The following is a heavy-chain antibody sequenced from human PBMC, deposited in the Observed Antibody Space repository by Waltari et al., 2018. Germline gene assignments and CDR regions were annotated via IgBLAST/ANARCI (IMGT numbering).Heavy chain of an antibody. D-gene: IGHD4-17*01. CDR3: ARSGGATVTSLSYYYMDV. Sequence: QVQLQQWGAGLLKPSETLSLTCAVYGGSFSGYYWSWIRQPPGKGLEWIGEINHSGSTNYNPSLKSRVTISVDTSKNQFSLKLSSVTAADTAVYYCARSGGATVTSLSYYYMDVWGKGTTVTVSS. CDR2: INHSGST. V-gene: IGHV4-34*01. J-gene: IGHJ6*03. CDR1: GGSFSGYY.